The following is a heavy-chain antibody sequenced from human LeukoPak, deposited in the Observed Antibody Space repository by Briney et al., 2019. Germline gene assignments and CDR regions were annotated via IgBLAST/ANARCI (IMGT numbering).Heavy chain of an antibody. J-gene: IGHJ6*03. V-gene: IGHV3-7*01. Sequence: PGGSLRLSCAASGFAFNTYWMTWVRRAPGKGLEWVASIKQDGIEKNYVDSVKGRFTISRDNAKNSLYLQMNSLRAEDTAVYYCARIPGDHYYYYYMDVWGKGTTVTISS. D-gene: IGHD4-17*01. CDR3: ARIPGDHYYYYYMDV. CDR2: IKQDGIEK. CDR1: GFAFNTYW.